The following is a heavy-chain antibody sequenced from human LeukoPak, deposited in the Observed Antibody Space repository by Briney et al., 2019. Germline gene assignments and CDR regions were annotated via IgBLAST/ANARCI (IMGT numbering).Heavy chain of an antibody. CDR1: GFTFSSYG. CDR3: ARSPSGYSYYGMDV. D-gene: IGHD5-18*01. J-gene: IGHJ6*02. V-gene: IGHV3-30*03. Sequence: GGSLRLSCAASGFTFSSYGMHWVRQASGKGLEWVAVISYDGSNKYYADSVKGRFTISRDNSKNTLYLQMNSLRAEDTAVYYCARSPSGYSYYGMDVWGQGTTVTVSS. CDR2: ISYDGSNK.